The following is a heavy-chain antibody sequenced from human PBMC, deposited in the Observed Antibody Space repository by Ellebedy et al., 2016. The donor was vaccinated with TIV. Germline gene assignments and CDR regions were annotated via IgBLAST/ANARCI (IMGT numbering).Heavy chain of an antibody. J-gene: IGHJ4*02. CDR2: INSDGSST. Sequence: PGGSLRLSCAASGFTFSSHWMHRVRQAPGKGLVWVSRINSDGSSTSYADSVKGRFTSSRDNAKNSLYLQMNSLRAEDTAIYYCARYAVGAYYFDYWGQGTLVTVSS. CDR3: ARYAVGAYYFDY. V-gene: IGHV3-74*01. CDR1: GFTFSSHW. D-gene: IGHD2-8*01.